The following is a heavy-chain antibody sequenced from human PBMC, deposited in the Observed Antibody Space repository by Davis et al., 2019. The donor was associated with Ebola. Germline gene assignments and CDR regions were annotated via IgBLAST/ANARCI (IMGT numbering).Heavy chain of an antibody. Sequence: SQTLSLTCAVYGGSFSGYYWSWIRQPPGKGLEWIGEINHSGSTNYNPSLKSRVTISVDTSKNQFSLKLSSVTAADTAVYYCARDDDSIYFQHWGQGTLVTVSS. CDR2: INHSGST. J-gene: IGHJ1*01. CDR1: GGSFSGYY. D-gene: IGHD3-22*01. V-gene: IGHV4-34*01. CDR3: ARDDDSIYFQH.